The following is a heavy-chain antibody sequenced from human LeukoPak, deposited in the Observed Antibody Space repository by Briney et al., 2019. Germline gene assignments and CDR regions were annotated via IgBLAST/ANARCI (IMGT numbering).Heavy chain of an antibody. CDR2: IYYNGNT. V-gene: IGHV4-61*01. CDR3: ARGRSNYYGMDV. D-gene: IGHD1-26*01. CDR1: GGSISSSSYY. J-gene: IGHJ6*02. Sequence: SETLSLTCTVSGGSISSSSYYGNWIRRPPGKGLEWIGYIYYNGNTNYSPSLKSRVTMSVDTSKNLFSLKVSSVTAADTAVYYYARGRSNYYGMDVWGQGTTVTVFS.